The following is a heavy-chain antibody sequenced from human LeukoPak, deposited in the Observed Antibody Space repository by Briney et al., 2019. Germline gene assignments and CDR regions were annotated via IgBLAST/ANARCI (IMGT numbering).Heavy chain of an antibody. CDR3: AKGMRGGDRNYVYYGMDV. V-gene: IGHV3-23*01. CDR2: ISGSAGIT. D-gene: IGHD4-17*01. CDR1: GFTFSSYA. Sequence: GGSLRLSCAASGFTFSSYAMSWVRQAPGKGLEWVSGISGSAGITYYADSVKGRFTMSRDNSKKTMYMQMNSLRAEDTAVYYCAKGMRGGDRNYVYYGMDVWGQGTTVTVSS. J-gene: IGHJ6*02.